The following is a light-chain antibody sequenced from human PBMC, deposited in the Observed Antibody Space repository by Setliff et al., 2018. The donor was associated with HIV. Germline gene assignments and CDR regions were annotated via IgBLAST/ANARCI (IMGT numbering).Light chain of an antibody. CDR3: CSYAGSSTSP. Sequence: QSALTQPASVSGSPGQSITISCTGTSSDVGGYNYVSWYQQHPGKAPKLMIYDVSKRPSGVSNRFSGSKSGNTASLTISGLQAEDEADYYCCSYAGSSTSPFGGGTQLTVL. J-gene: IGLJ3*02. V-gene: IGLV2-23*02. CDR1: SSDVGGYNY. CDR2: DVS.